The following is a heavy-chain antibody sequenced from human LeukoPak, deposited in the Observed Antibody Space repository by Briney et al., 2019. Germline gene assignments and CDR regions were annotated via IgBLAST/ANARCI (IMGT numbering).Heavy chain of an antibody. J-gene: IGHJ4*03. Sequence: PGGSLRLSCAASGFTFSNYEMNWVRQAPGKGLEWVSYISSSGSTIYYADSVKGRFTISRDNAKNSLYLQMNSLRAEDTAVYYCARDDSYGLDYWGQGTTVTVSS. CDR3: ARDDSYGLDY. D-gene: IGHD5-18*01. V-gene: IGHV3-48*03. CDR2: ISSSGSTI. CDR1: GFTFSNYE.